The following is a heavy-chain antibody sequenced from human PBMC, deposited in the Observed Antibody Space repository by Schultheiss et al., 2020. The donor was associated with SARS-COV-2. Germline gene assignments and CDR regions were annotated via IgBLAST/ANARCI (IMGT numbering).Heavy chain of an antibody. CDR2: IYYSGST. D-gene: IGHD3-10*01. CDR3: ARERLLLWFGELRDHAFDI. J-gene: IGHJ3*02. CDR1: GGSISSYY. Sequence: SQTLSLTCTVSGGSISSYYWSWIRQPPGKGLEWIGYIYYSGSTNYNPSLKSRVTISVDTSKNQFSLKLSSVTAADTAVYYCARERLLLWFGELRDHAFDIWGQGTTVTVSS. V-gene: IGHV4-59*01.